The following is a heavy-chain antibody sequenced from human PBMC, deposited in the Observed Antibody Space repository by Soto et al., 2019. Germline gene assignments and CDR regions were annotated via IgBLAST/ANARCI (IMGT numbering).Heavy chain of an antibody. CDR3: ARDGGRHSGGIDY. J-gene: IGHJ4*02. Sequence: QVQRVQSGAEVKKPGSSVKVSCKASGAPFSSSSITWVRQPPGQGLEWMGEIIPIFGTANYAQKFKGRVTITADESTSTAYMELSSLRSEDTAVYYCARDGGRHSGGIDYWGQGTLVTVSS. CDR1: GAPFSSSS. V-gene: IGHV1-69*01. CDR2: IIPIFGTA. D-gene: IGHD1-26*01.